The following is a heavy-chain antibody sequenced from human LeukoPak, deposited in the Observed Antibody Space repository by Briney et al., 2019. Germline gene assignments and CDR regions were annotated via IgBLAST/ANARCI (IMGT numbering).Heavy chain of an antibody. D-gene: IGHD3-22*01. CDR1: GYTFTSYG. V-gene: IGHV1-18*01. Sequence: GASVKVSCKASGYTFTSYGISWVRQAPGQGLEWMGWISAYNGNTNYAQKLQGRVTMTTDTSTSTAYMELRSLRSDDTAVYYCARDGTYYYDSSEVSIQYYFDYWGQGTLVTVSS. CDR2: ISAYNGNT. J-gene: IGHJ4*02. CDR3: ARDGTYYYDSSEVSIQYYFDY.